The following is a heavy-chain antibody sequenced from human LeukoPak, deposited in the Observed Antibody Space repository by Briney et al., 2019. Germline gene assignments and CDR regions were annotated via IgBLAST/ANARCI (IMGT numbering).Heavy chain of an antibody. CDR1: GGSISSGGYY. CDR3: ARGDNGDFPFDY. CDR2: IYYSGST. V-gene: IGHV4-31*03. J-gene: IGHJ4*02. D-gene: IGHD4-17*01. Sequence: SETLSLTCTVSGGSISSGGYYWSWIRQHPGKGLEWIGYIYYSGSTYYNPSLKSRVTISVDTSKNQFSLKLSSVTAADPAVYYCARGDNGDFPFDYWGQGTLVTVSS.